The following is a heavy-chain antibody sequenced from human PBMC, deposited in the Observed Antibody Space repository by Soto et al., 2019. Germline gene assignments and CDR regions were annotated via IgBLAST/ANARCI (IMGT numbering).Heavy chain of an antibody. CDR3: ARVGASDYYYYMDV. CDR2: ISYSGST. V-gene: IGHV4-59*01. CDR1: GGSISSFF. J-gene: IGHJ6*03. Sequence: SETLSLTCTVSGGSISSFFWGWLRQPPGKGLEWIGDISYSGSTNYNPSLKSRVTISVDTSKNQFSLKLSSVTAADTAVYYCARVGASDYYYYMDVWGKGTTVTVSS.